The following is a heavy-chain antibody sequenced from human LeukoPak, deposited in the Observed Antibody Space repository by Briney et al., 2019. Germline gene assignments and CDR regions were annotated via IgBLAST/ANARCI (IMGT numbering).Heavy chain of an antibody. J-gene: IGHJ1*01. CDR3: ARPDTAMAGSEYFQH. CDR1: GYTFTGYY. V-gene: IGHV1-2*02. D-gene: IGHD5-18*01. CDR2: INPNSGGT. Sequence: GASVKVSCNASGYTFTGYYMHWVRQAPGQGLEWMGWINPNSGGTNYAQKFQGRVTMTRDTSISTAYMELSRLRSDDTAVYYCARPDTAMAGSEYFQHWGQGTLVTVSS.